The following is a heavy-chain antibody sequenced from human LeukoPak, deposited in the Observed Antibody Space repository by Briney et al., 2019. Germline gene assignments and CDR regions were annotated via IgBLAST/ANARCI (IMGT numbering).Heavy chain of an antibody. Sequence: KPSETLSLTCTVSGASVSGSPYYWGWIRQPPGKGLEWIGSIYSSGSTYYNTSLQSRVTISIETSKNQISLRLSSVTAADTAVYYCARHLGYSYGYYYYYMDVWGKGTTVTVSS. J-gene: IGHJ6*03. V-gene: IGHV4-39*07. CDR2: IYSSGST. CDR1: GASVSGSPYY. D-gene: IGHD5-18*01. CDR3: ARHLGYSYGYYYYYMDV.